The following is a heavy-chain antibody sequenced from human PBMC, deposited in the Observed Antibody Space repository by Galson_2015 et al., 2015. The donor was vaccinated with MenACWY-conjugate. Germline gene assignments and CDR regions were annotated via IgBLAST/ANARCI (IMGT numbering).Heavy chain of an antibody. CDR2: TYYRSKWYN. J-gene: IGHJ5*02. CDR3: ARVRGGSHNWVDP. CDR1: GDSVSSNSAA. Sequence: ISGDSVSSNSAAWNWIRQSPSRGLEWLGGTYYRSKWYNDYAVSVKSRITINPDTSKKQSSLHLNSVTPVDTAVYYCARVRGGSHNWVDPWGQGTLVTVSS. D-gene: IGHD2-15*01. V-gene: IGHV6-1*01.